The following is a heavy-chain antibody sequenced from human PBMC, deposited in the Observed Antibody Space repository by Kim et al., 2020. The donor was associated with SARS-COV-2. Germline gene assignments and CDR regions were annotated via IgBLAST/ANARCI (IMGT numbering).Heavy chain of an antibody. CDR2: ISYDGSNK. J-gene: IGHJ6*02. CDR1: GFTFSSYG. Sequence: GGSLRLSCAASGFTFSSYGMHWVRQAPGKGLEWVAVISYDGSNKYYADSVKGRFTISRDNSKNTLYLQMNSLRAEDTAVYYCAKPRRAPSGSGYYYGMDVWGQGTTVTVSS. D-gene: IGHD2-15*01. V-gene: IGHV3-30*18. CDR3: AKPRRAPSGSGYYYGMDV.